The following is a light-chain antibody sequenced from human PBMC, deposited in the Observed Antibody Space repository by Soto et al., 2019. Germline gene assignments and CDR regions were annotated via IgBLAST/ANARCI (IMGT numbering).Light chain of an antibody. CDR3: QSYYCSLGGSVV. CDR2: GNS. J-gene: IGLJ2*01. V-gene: IGLV1-40*01. Sequence: QSVLTQPPSVSGAPGQRVTISCTGSSSNIGAGYDVHWYQQLPGTAPKLLIYGNSNRPAGVPDRFSGSKSGTTASLAITGLQAEDEADYEGQSYYCSLGGSVVFGGGTKLTVL. CDR1: SSNIGAGYD.